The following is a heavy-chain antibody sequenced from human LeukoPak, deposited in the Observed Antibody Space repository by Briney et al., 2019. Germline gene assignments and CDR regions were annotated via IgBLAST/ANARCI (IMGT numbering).Heavy chain of an antibody. CDR2: ISPSGGIT. CDR3: ARAVAGLPYAFDI. Sequence: GGSRRLSCGASGFTFSSHGMNWVRQAPGKGLEWVSGISPSGGITYYTDSVKGRFTISRDNSKNTVSLQMNSLRAEDTAVYYCARAVAGLPYAFDIWGQGTMVTVSS. D-gene: IGHD6-19*01. V-gene: IGHV3-23*01. J-gene: IGHJ3*02. CDR1: GFTFSSHG.